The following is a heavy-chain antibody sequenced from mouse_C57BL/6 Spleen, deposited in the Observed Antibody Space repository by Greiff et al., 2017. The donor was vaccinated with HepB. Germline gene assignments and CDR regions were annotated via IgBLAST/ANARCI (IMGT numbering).Heavy chain of an antibody. CDR2: IYPRNGST. CDR1: GYTFTSYD. V-gene: IGHV1-85*01. CDR3: AIITTVVATRYFDV. Sequence: QLQQSGPELVKPGASVKLSCKASGYTFTSYDINWVKQRPGQGLEWIGWIYPRNGSTKYNEKFKGKATLTVDTSSSTAYMELHSLTSEDSAVYFCAIITTVVATRYFDVWGTGTTVTVSS. D-gene: IGHD1-1*01. J-gene: IGHJ1*03.